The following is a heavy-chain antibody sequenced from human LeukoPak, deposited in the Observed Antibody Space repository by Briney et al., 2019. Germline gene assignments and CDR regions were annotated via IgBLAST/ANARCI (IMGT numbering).Heavy chain of an antibody. D-gene: IGHD3-22*01. CDR3: AKDGRRISMIGVVRRGHYFDY. Sequence: GGSLRLSCAASGFTFSSYSMNWVRQAPGKGLEWVSAISGSGGNTYYIDSVKGRFTISRDNSKNTLDLQMNSLRAEDTAVYYCAKDGRRISMIGVVRRGHYFDYWGQGTLVTVSS. V-gene: IGHV3-23*01. J-gene: IGHJ4*02. CDR1: GFTFSSYS. CDR2: ISGSGGNT.